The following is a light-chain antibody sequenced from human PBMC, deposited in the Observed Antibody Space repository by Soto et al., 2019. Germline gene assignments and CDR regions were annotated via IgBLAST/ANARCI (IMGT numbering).Light chain of an antibody. CDR2: DVS. V-gene: IGLV2-14*01. Sequence: QSALTQPVSVSGSPGQSITISCTGTSSDVGGYNYVSWYQQHPGKAPKLMIHDVSDRPSGVSNRFSGSKSGDTASLTISGLQAEDEADYYCSSYTSTSLYVFGSGTKLTVL. J-gene: IGLJ1*01. CDR3: SSYTSTSLYV. CDR1: SSDVGGYNY.